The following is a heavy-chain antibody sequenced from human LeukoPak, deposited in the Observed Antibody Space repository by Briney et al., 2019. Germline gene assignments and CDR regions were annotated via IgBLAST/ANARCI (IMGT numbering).Heavy chain of an antibody. CDR2: MNPNSGNT. D-gene: IGHD3-10*01. J-gene: IGHJ5*02. Sequence: ASVKVSCKASGYTFTSYDINWVRQATGQGLEWMGWMNPNSGNTGYAQKFQGRVTMTRNTSISTAYMELSSLRSEDAAVYYCARGLIETQGLVIKSVLLWFGELSPWGQGTLVTVSS. CDR3: ARGLIETQGLVIKSVLLWFGELSP. CDR1: GYTFTSYD. V-gene: IGHV1-8*01.